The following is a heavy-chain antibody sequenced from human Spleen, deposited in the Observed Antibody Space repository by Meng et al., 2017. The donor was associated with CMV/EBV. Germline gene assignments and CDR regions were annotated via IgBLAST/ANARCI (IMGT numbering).Heavy chain of an antibody. CDR2: TSYDGSYK. V-gene: IGHV3-30*03. CDR3: ARDHWYPDF. Sequence: GESLKISCVGSGFTLSSFAMHWVRQAPGKGLEWVTLTSYDGSYKKYAASVKGRFTISRDDFRNTLYLQMNDLRLTDTAVYYCARDHWYPDFWGQGTLVTVSS. D-gene: IGHD6-13*01. J-gene: IGHJ4*02. CDR1: GFTLSSFA.